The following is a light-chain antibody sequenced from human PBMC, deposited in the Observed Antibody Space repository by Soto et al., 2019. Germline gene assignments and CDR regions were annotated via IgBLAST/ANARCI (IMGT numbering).Light chain of an antibody. V-gene: IGKV3-20*01. Sequence: EIGLTQSPGTLSLSAGERPTLSWRASQSVSSSYLAWYQQKTGQAPRLLIYGASSRATGIPDRFSGSGSGTDFTLTISRLETEDFAVYYCQQYGSSPETFGQGTKVDIK. CDR1: QSVSSSY. J-gene: IGKJ1*01. CDR2: GAS. CDR3: QQYGSSPET.